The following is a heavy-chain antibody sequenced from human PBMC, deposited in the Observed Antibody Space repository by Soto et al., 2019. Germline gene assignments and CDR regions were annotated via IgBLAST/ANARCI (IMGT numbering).Heavy chain of an antibody. V-gene: IGHV3-30*18. Sequence: PGRSLRLSCVASGFTFSSYGMHWVRQAPGKGLEWVAVISYDGSNKYYADSVKGRFTISRDNSKNTLYLQMNSLRAEDTAVYYCAKDQRELYYYYGMDVWGKGTTVTVSS. D-gene: IGHD3-10*01. CDR1: GFTFSSYG. CDR3: AKDQRELYYYYGMDV. J-gene: IGHJ6*04. CDR2: ISYDGSNK.